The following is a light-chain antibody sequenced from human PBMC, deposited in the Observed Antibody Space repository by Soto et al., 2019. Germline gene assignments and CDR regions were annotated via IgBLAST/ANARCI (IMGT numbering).Light chain of an antibody. CDR1: QSVLYSSNNKNY. CDR2: WAS. J-gene: IGKJ1*01. CDR3: QQYYTTPWT. Sequence: DIVMTQSPDSLAVSLGETSTINCKSSQSVLYSSNNKNYLAWYQQKLGQPPKLLIYWASTRESGVPDRFRGSGYGTEFTLTIGSLEVEDVAVYYSQQYYTTPWTFGQGTKVEI. V-gene: IGKV4-1*01.